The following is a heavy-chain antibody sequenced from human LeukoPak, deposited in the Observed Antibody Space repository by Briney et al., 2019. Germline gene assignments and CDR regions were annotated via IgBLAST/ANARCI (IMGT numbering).Heavy chain of an antibody. CDR1: GFTFSSYW. CDR3: ARENDSGWSGPFDY. CDR2: IKQDGSEK. V-gene: IGHV3-7*03. D-gene: IGHD6-19*01. J-gene: IGHJ4*01. Sequence: GGSLRLSCVASGFTFSSYWMTWVRQAPGKGLEWVANIKQDGSEKYYVDSVKGRFTISRDNAKNSLHLQMNSLRAEDTAVYYCARENDSGWSGPFDYWGQEPWSPSPQ.